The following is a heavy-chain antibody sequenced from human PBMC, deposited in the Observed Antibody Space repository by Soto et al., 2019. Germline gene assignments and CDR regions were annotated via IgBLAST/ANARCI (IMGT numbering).Heavy chain of an antibody. J-gene: IGHJ4*02. Sequence: ETLSLTCTVSGGSISSYYWSWIRQPPGKRLEWIGYIYYSGSTSYNPSLKSRVTISVDTSKNQFSLMLSSVTAADTAVYYCARHQPGNYDYWGQGTLVTVSS. D-gene: IGHD2-2*01. CDR1: GGSISSYY. CDR2: IYYSGST. V-gene: IGHV4-59*08. CDR3: ARHQPGNYDY.